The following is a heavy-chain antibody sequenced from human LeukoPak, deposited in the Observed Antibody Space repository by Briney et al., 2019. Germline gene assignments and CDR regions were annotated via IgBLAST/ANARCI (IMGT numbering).Heavy chain of an antibody. Sequence: SETLSLTCAVYGGSFSGYYWSWIRQPPGKGLEWIGEINHSGSTNYNPSLKSRVTISVDTSKNQFSLKLSSVTAADTAVYYCARGGSYYDILTGYYPPNNWFDPWGQGTLVTVSS. CDR1: GGSFSGYY. D-gene: IGHD3-9*01. CDR3: ARGGSYYDILTGYYPPNNWFDP. CDR2: INHSGST. J-gene: IGHJ5*02. V-gene: IGHV4-34*01.